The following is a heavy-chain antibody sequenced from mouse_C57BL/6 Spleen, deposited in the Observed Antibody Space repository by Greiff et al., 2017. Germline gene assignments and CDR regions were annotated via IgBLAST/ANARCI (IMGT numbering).Heavy chain of an antibody. V-gene: IGHV1-9*01. Sequence: QVQLQQSGAELMKPGASVKLSCKATGYTFTGYWIEWVKQRPGHGLEWIGEILPGSGSTNYNVKFKGKATFTADTSSNTAYMQLSSLTTEDSAIYYCARSGGLYWYFDVWGTGTTVTVSS. CDR3: ARSGGLYWYFDV. CDR2: ILPGSGST. CDR1: GYTFTGYW. J-gene: IGHJ1*03. D-gene: IGHD3-1*01.